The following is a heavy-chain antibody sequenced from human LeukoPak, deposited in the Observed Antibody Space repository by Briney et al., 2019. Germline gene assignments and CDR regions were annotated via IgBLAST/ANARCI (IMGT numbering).Heavy chain of an antibody. CDR2: MNPNSGNT. J-gene: IGHJ6*02. Sequence: ASVKVSCKASGYTFTSYDINWVRQATGQGLEWMGWMNPNSGNTGYAQKFQGRVTMTRNTSISTAYMELSSLRSEGTAVYYCARVYGSGSYLPNYYYYGMDVWGQGTTVTVSS. D-gene: IGHD3-10*01. CDR3: ARVYGSGSYLPNYYYYGMDV. CDR1: GYTFTSYD. V-gene: IGHV1-8*01.